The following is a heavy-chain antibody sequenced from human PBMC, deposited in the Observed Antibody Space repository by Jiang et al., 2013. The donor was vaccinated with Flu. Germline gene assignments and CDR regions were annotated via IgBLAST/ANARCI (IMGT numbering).Heavy chain of an antibody. D-gene: IGHD3-22*01. CDR3: ARAAYDSSGYYYVILDY. Sequence: GPGLVKPSETLSLTCTVSGGSISSYCWSWIRQPPGKGLEWIGYIYYSGSTNYNPSLKSRVTISVDTSKNQFSLKLSSVTAADTAVYYCARAAYDSSGYYYVILDYWGQGTL. CDR2: IYYSGST. J-gene: IGHJ4*02. CDR1: GGSISSYC. V-gene: IGHV4-59*01.